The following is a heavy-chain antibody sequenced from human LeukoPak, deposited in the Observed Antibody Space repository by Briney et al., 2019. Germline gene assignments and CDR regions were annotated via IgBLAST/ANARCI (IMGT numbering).Heavy chain of an antibody. Sequence: SETLSLTCTVSGGSISSYYWSWIRQPPGKGLEWIGYIYHSGSTNYNPSLKSRVTISVDTSKNQFSLKLTSVTAADTAVYYCARGAAAMTLNWFDPWGQGILVTVSS. CDR2: IYHSGST. J-gene: IGHJ5*02. CDR1: GGSISSYY. V-gene: IGHV4-59*08. D-gene: IGHD2-2*01. CDR3: ARGAAAMTLNWFDP.